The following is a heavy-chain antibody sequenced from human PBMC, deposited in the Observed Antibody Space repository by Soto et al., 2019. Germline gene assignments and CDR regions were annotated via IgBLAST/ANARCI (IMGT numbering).Heavy chain of an antibody. J-gene: IGHJ6*02. CDR3: ARGGHYDFWSGYYGMDV. V-gene: IGHV4-34*01. Sequence: SEPLSLTCAVYGGSFSGYYWSWIRQPPGKGLEWIGEINHSGSTNYNPSLKSRVTISVDTSKNQFSLKLSSVTAADTAVYYCARGGHYDFWSGYYGMDVWGQGTTVTVSS. CDR2: INHSGST. CDR1: GGSFSGYY. D-gene: IGHD3-3*01.